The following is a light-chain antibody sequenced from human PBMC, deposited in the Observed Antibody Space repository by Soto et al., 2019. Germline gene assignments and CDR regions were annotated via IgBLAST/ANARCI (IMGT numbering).Light chain of an antibody. V-gene: IGKV3-15*01. CDR3: QHYNELPLT. Sequence: EIGMMQSAANRAVYAEGVSLLSCRASQSVSTNLAWYQQKPGQGPRLLIFGASTRAIGIPARFSGSGSGTDFTLTISSLQSEDFAVYYCQHYNELPLTFGGGTKVDIK. J-gene: IGKJ4*01. CDR2: GAS. CDR1: QSVSTN.